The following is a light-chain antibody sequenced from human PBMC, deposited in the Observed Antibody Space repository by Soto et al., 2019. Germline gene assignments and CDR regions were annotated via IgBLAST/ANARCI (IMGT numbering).Light chain of an antibody. CDR2: DAL. Sequence: EIVLTQSPATLSLSPGERATLSCRASQSVSSYLAWYQQKPGQAPRLLIYDALNRATGIPARFSGSGSGTDFTLTISSLEPEDFAVYYCQQRSTWPPTFGPGTKVDIK. CDR1: QSVSSY. J-gene: IGKJ3*01. V-gene: IGKV3-11*01. CDR3: QQRSTWPPT.